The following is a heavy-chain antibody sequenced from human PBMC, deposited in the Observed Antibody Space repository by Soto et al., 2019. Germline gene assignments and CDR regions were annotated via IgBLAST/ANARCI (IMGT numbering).Heavy chain of an antibody. CDR1: GGSISSSSYY. CDR3: AKGGSGSYANAFDI. J-gene: IGHJ3*02. CDR2: IYYSGST. D-gene: IGHD3-10*01. V-gene: IGHV4-39*01. Sequence: QLQLQESGPGLVKPSETLSLTCTVSGGSISSSSYYWGWIRQPPGKGLEWIGSIYYSGSTYYNPSLQSGVTFSVDTSKDQFSLKLSSVPAADTAVYYCAKGGSGSYANAFDIWGQGTMVTVSS.